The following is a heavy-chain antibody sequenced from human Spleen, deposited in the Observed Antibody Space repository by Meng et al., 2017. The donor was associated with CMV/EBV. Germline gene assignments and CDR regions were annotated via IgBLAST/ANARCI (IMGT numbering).Heavy chain of an antibody. J-gene: IGHJ4*02. Sequence: GESLKISCGASGFTFNSYAMSWVRQAPGKGLEWVSGISGSGGSTYYADPVKGRFTISRDNSKNTLYLQMNSLRAEDTAVYYCAKDRGFGVVIILGYWGQGTLVTVSS. CDR3: AKDRGFGVVIILGY. V-gene: IGHV3-23*01. CDR2: ISGSGGST. CDR1: GFTFNSYA. D-gene: IGHD3-3*01.